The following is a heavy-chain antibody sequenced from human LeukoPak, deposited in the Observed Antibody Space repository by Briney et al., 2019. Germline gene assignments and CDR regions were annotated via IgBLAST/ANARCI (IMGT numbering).Heavy chain of an antibody. CDR1: GGSFSGYY. J-gene: IGHJ4*02. CDR3: ARTAAAAPFDY. CDR2: TNHSGST. V-gene: IGHV4-34*01. D-gene: IGHD6-13*01. Sequence: SETLSLTCAVYGGSFSGYYWSWIRQPPGKGLEWIGETNHSGSTNYNPSLKSRVTISVDTSKNQFSLKLSSVTAADTAVYYCARTAAAAPFDYWGQGTLVTVSS.